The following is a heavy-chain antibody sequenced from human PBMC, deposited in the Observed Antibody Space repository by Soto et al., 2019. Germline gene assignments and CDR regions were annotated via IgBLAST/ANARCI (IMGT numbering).Heavy chain of an antibody. CDR1: GASVSSNSYY. CDR3: ARRINYYDSSRYPPHAFDI. J-gene: IGHJ3*02. Sequence: ASETLSLTCTVSGASVSSNSYYWSWIRQPPGKGLEWIGYIYYSVSTNYNPSLKSRVTISADTSKNQFSLKLSSVTAADTAVYYCARRINYYDSSRYPPHAFDIWGQGTMVTVSS. V-gene: IGHV4-61*01. CDR2: IYYSVST. D-gene: IGHD3-22*01.